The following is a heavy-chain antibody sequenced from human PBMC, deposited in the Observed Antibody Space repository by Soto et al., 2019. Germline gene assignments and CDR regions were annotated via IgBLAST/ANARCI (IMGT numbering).Heavy chain of an antibody. V-gene: IGHV3-33*01. J-gene: IGHJ6*02. D-gene: IGHD3-3*01. Sequence: QVQLVESGGGVVQPGRSLRLSCAASGFNFSSYDMHWVRQAPGKGLEWVAVIWYDGSNKYYADSVKGRFTISRDNSKNTLYLQMNSLRAEDTAVYYCARDRVRRLEWLPGYGMDVWGQGTTVTVSS. CDR2: IWYDGSNK. CDR3: ARDRVRRLEWLPGYGMDV. CDR1: GFNFSSYD.